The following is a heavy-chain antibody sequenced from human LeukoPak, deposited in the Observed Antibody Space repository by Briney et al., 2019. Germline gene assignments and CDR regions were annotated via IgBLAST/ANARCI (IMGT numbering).Heavy chain of an antibody. Sequence: AAVKVSCKASGYTFTSYGISWVRQAPGQGLEWMGWISAYNGNTNYAQKLQGRVTMTTDTSTSTAYMELRSLRSDDTAVYYCARDCEVARLGSGYPDYWGQGTLVTVSS. V-gene: IGHV1-18*01. CDR3: ARDCEVARLGSGYPDY. J-gene: IGHJ4*02. CDR2: ISAYNGNT. CDR1: GYTFTSYG. D-gene: IGHD5-12*01.